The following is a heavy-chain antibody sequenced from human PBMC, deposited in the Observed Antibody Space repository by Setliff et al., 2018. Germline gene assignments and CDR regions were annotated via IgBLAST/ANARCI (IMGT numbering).Heavy chain of an antibody. V-gene: IGHV7-4-1*02. D-gene: IGHD3-10*01. Sequence: GASVKVSCKASGYTFTTYAMGWMRQASGQGLEWMGWINTNTGNPSYAQGFTGRFVFSLDTSVSTAYLQINSLEAEDSAVYYCGRASRFGTIVYRGDYYMDVWGKGTTVTVSS. CDR2: INTNTGNP. J-gene: IGHJ6*03. CDR1: GYTFTTYA. CDR3: GRASRFGTIVYRGDYYMDV.